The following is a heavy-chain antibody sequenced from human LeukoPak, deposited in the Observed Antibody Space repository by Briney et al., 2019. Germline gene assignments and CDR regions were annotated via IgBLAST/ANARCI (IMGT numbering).Heavy chain of an antibody. J-gene: IGHJ6*02. V-gene: IGHV4-30-2*05. CDR3: ARVDRSISRHYYYYYGMDV. CDR2: IYHTGST. CDR1: GASISSGTYS. D-gene: IGHD3-22*01. Sequence: PSETLSLTCTVSGASISSGTYSWSWIRQPPGEGLEWIGYIYHTGSTYYNPSLKSRVTISVDTSKNQFSLELSSVTAADTAVYYCARVDRSISRHYYYYYGMDVWGQGTTVTVSS.